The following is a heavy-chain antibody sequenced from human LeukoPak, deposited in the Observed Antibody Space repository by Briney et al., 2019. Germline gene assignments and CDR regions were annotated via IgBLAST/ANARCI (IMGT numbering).Heavy chain of an antibody. D-gene: IGHD6-13*01. Sequence: PGGSLRLSCDASGFTFSDYYMTWIRQAPGKGLEWVSHISSSGSYRNYADSVKDRFTISRDNAKNSLYLRMNSQRAEDTAVYYCARADSSSWFDYWGQGALVTVSS. V-gene: IGHV3-11*05. J-gene: IGHJ4*02. CDR2: ISSSGSYR. CDR3: ARADSSSWFDY. CDR1: GFTFSDYY.